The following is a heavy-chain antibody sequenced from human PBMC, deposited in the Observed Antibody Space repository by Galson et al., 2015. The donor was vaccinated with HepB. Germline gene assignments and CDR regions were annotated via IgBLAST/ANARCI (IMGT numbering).Heavy chain of an antibody. CDR3: TRDRVILYPGYYGSGNSDAFDI. D-gene: IGHD3-10*01. CDR2: IRSKAYGGTT. Sequence: SLRLSCAASGFTFGDYAMSWFRQAPGKGLEWVGFIRSKAYGGTTEYTASVKGRFTISRDDSKSIAYLQMNSLKTEDTAVYYCTRDRVILYPGYYGSGNSDAFDIWGQGTMVTVSS. CDR1: GFTFGDYA. V-gene: IGHV3-49*01. J-gene: IGHJ3*02.